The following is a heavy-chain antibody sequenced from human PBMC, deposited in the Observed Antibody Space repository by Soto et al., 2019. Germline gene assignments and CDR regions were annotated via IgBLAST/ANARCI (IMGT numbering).Heavy chain of an antibody. D-gene: IGHD2-15*01. J-gene: IGHJ6*02. CDR3: AGGVQLYSSSQFCGMDD. CDR2: ISAYNGNT. Sequence: GSVTVSRKASGYTFTSYGISWLRQAPGQGREWMGLISAYNGNTNYAQKLQGRVTMTTDTSTSADYMALGGLRSDDTAVYYFAGGVQLYSSSQFCGMDDWGQGTRVTVSS. CDR1: GYTFTSYG. V-gene: IGHV1-18*04.